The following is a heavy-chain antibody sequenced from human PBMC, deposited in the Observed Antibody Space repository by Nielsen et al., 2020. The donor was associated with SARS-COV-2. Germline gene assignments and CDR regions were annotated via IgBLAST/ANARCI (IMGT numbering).Heavy chain of an antibody. CDR3: AKEGGGYCSSTSCPQPGDYYYYYGMDV. J-gene: IGHJ6*02. V-gene: IGHV3-23*01. Sequence: WIRQPPGKGLEWVSAISGSGGSTYYADSVKGRFTISRDNSKNTLYLQMNSLRAEDTAVYYCAKEGGGYCSSTSCPQPGDYYYYYGMDVWGQGTTVTVSS. CDR2: ISGSGGST. D-gene: IGHD2-2*01.